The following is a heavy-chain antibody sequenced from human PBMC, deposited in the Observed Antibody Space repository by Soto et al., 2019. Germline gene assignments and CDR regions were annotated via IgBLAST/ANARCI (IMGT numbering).Heavy chain of an antibody. CDR2: ISYDGSNE. CDR1: GFTFANYW. CDR3: ARAKETGLYDAFDV. J-gene: IGHJ3*01. D-gene: IGHD7-27*01. V-gene: IGHV3-30-3*01. Sequence: GGSLRLSCAVSGFTFANYWMGWVRQAPGKGLEWVAVISYDGSNEFYADSVKGRFTISRDNSKNTLYLQMNSLRAEDTAVYYCARAKETGLYDAFDVWGQGTMVTVSS.